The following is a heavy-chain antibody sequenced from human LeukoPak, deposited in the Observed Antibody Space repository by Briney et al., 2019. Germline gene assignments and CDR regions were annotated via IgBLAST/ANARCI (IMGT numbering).Heavy chain of an antibody. D-gene: IGHD6-13*01. V-gene: IGHV3-30-3*01. CDR3: AGIAAAAS. J-gene: IGHJ5*02. CDR1: GFTFSSYA. Sequence: GRSLRLSCAASGFTFSSYAMHWVRQAPGKGLEWVAVISYDGSNKYYADSVKGRFTISRDNSKNTLYLQMNSLRAEDTAVYYCAGIAAAASWGQGTLSPSPQ. CDR2: ISYDGSNK.